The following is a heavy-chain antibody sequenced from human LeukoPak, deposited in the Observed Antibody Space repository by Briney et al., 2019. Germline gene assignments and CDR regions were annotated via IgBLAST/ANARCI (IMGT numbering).Heavy chain of an antibody. V-gene: IGHV3-33*01. CDR3: ARDRSPLKVFSPFDY. CDR2: IWYDGSNK. Sequence: GGPLRLSCAASGFTFSSYGMHWVRQAPGKGLEWVAVIWYDGSNKYYADSVKGRFTISRDNSKNTLYLQMNSLRAEDTAVYYCARDRSPLKVFSPFDYWGQGTLVTVTS. J-gene: IGHJ4*02. D-gene: IGHD2-21*01. CDR1: GFTFSSYG.